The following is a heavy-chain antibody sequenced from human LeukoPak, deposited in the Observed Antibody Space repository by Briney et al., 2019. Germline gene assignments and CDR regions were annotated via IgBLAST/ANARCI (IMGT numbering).Heavy chain of an antibody. CDR1: GGSISSYY. D-gene: IGHD3-16*02. Sequence: SETLSLTCTVSGGSISSYYWSWIRQPAGKGLEWIGRIYTSGSTNYNPSLKSRVTMSVDTSKNQFSLKLSSVTAADTAVYYCARDLITFGGVIVKGYYGMDVWGQGTTVTVSS. CDR2: IYTSGST. J-gene: IGHJ6*02. CDR3: ARDLITFGGVIVKGYYGMDV. V-gene: IGHV4-4*07.